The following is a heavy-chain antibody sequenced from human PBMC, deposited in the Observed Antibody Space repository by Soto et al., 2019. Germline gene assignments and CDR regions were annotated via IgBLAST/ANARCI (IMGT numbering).Heavy chain of an antibody. Sequence: SETLSLTCPVSGVSITSYYWSWIRQPPGKGLEWIGYIYYSGSTNYNPSLKSRVTISVDTSKNQFSLQLTSVTAADTAVYYCARLILDYYYYYMDVWGKGTTVTVSS. CDR2: IYYSGST. J-gene: IGHJ6*03. D-gene: IGHD3-3*01. CDR1: GVSITSYY. V-gene: IGHV4-59*08. CDR3: ARLILDYYYYYMDV.